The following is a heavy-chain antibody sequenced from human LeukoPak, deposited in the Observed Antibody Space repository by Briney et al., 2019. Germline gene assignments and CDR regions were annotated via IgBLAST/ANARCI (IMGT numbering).Heavy chain of an antibody. J-gene: IGHJ4*02. V-gene: IGHV4-30-2*01. Sequence: SETLSLTCAVSGGSISSGGYSWSWIRQPPGKGLEWIGYIYHSGSTYYSPSLKSRVTISVDRSKNQFSLKLSSVTAADTAVYYCARGPDYYGSGNDYWGQGTLVTVSS. D-gene: IGHD3-10*01. CDR1: GGSISSGGYS. CDR2: IYHSGST. CDR3: ARGPDYYGSGNDY.